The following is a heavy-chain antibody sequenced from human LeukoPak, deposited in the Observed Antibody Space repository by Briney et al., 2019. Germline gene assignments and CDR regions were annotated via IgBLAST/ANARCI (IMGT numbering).Heavy chain of an antibody. J-gene: IGHJ6*03. CDR2: IIPVHRKP. D-gene: IGHD5-12*01. CDR3: ARDGGYTAHFYYYMGV. V-gene: IGHV1-69*10. CDR1: GGTFSSYT. Sequence: GASVKVSCKPSGGTFSSYTMSWVRQAPGQGLEWMGGIIPVHRKPIYPERVQDRVIITADESTTTAYLELRSLRPEDTAVYYCARDGGYTAHFYYYMGVCGNGTIVTVSS.